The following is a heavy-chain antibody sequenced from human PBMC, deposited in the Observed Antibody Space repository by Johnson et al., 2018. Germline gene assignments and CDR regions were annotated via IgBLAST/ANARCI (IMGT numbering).Heavy chain of an antibody. CDR1: GFTFGDYA. Sequence: VQLVESGGGLVKPGRSLRLSCTASGFTFGDYAMSWFRQAPGKGLEWVGFIRSKAYGGTTEYAASVKGRFTISRDDSKSIAYLQMNSLKTEDTAVYYCARDYYGSGSRTPYYYYYGMDVWGQGTTVTVSS. V-gene: IGHV3-49*05. CDR2: IRSKAYGGTT. CDR3: ARDYYGSGSRTPYYYYYGMDV. J-gene: IGHJ6*02. D-gene: IGHD3-10*01.